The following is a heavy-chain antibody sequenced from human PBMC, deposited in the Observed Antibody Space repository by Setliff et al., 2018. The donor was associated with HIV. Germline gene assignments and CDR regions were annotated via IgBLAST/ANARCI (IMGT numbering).Heavy chain of an antibody. CDR1: GGSFIGSSFQ. CDR2: IAYSGTTVYT. CDR3: ARGPPFAF. J-gene: IGHJ4*02. Sequence: PSETLSLTCNVSGGSFIGSSFQSTWIRQPPGRGLEWIGDIAYSGTTVYTNYNPSLESRVTVSEDTSRHQFFLKLTSVTAADTGIYYCARGPPFAFWGQGLLVTVSS. V-gene: IGHV4-39*07.